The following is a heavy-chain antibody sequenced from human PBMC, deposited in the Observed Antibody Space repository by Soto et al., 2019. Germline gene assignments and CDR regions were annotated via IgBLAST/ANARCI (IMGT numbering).Heavy chain of an antibody. Sequence: PSETLSLTCTVSGGSIISGDYYWSWIRQPPGKGLEWIGYIYYSGSPYYNPSLKSRVTISVDTSKNQFSLKLSSVTAADTAVYSCARLDYGSGIDYWGQGTLVTVSS. CDR2: IYYSGSP. CDR3: ARLDYGSGIDY. CDR1: GGSIISGDYY. V-gene: IGHV4-30-4*01. D-gene: IGHD3-10*01. J-gene: IGHJ4*02.